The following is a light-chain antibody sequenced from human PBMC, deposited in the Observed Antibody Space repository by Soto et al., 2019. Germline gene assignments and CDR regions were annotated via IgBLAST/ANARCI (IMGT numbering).Light chain of an antibody. J-gene: IGKJ1*01. CDR2: DAS. CDR3: QQYNNWPPT. V-gene: IGKV3-15*01. Sequence: EIVMTQSPATLSVSPGERATLSCRASQSVSSNLAWYQQKPGQAPRLLVFDASARATGIPARFSGGGSGTEFTLTISSLQSEDFAVYYCQQYNNWPPTFGQGTKVEIK. CDR1: QSVSSN.